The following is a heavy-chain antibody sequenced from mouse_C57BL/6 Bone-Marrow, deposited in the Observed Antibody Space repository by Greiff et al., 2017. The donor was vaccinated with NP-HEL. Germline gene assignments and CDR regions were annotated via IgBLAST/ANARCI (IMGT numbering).Heavy chain of an antibody. V-gene: IGHV1-54*01. CDR2: INPGSGGT. CDR1: GYAFTNSL. J-gene: IGHJ2*01. D-gene: IGHD1-1*01. CDR3: ARWAYGSSYPFDY. Sequence: VQLQESGAELVRPGTSVKVSCKASGYAFTNSLIEWVKQRPGQGLEWIGVINPGSGGTTYNEQFKGKATLTADKSSSTAYMQLSSLTSEDSAVYFCARWAYGSSYPFDYWGQGTTLTVSS.